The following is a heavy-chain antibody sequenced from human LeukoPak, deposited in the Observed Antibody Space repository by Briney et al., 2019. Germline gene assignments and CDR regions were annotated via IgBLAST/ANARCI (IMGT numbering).Heavy chain of an antibody. CDR3: ARDVRRGDYVLDY. J-gene: IGHJ4*02. Sequence: PSETLSLTCSVSGASIDRSSFYWAWIRQPPGKGLEWIGSMHYSGNFYSESAYYNPSLRSRATISVDTSKNQFSLKLSSVTAADTAVYYCARDVRRGDYVLDYWGQGTLVTVSS. CDR2: MHYSGNFYSESA. CDR1: GASIDRSSFY. D-gene: IGHD4-17*01. V-gene: IGHV4-39*07.